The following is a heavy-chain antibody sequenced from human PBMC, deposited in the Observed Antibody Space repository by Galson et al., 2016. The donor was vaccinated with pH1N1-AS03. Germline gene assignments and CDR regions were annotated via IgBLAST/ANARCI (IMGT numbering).Heavy chain of an antibody. CDR2: IKQDGSEK. D-gene: IGHD3-3*01. V-gene: IGHV3-7*03. CDR1: GFIFSGYW. Sequence: SLRLSCAASGFIFSGYWMSWVRQAPGKGLEWVANIKQDGSEKYYVDSVKGRFTIARDNAKNSVYLQMNSLRAEDTAMYHCARGKDFWSGYPDDPFDIWGLGTRVTVSS. CDR3: ARGKDFWSGYPDDPFDI. J-gene: IGHJ3*02.